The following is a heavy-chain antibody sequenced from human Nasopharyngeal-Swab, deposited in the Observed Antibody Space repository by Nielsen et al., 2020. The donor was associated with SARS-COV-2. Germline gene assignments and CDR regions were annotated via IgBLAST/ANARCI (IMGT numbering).Heavy chain of an antibody. V-gene: IGHV1-2*06. J-gene: IGHJ4*02. CDR1: GYTFTGYY. CDR3: ARLYCSGGSCYSSGGDDY. CDR2: INPNSGGT. Sequence: ASVKVSCKASGYTFTGYYMHWVRQAPGQGLEWMGQINPNSGGTNYAQKFQGRVTMTRDTSISTAYMELSRLRSDDTAVYYCARLYCSGGSCYSSGGDDYWGQGTLVTVSS. D-gene: IGHD2-15*01.